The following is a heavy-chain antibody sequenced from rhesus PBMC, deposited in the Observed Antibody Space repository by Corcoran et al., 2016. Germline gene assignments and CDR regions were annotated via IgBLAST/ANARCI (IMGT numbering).Heavy chain of an antibody. CDR2: INTWWGST. CDR3: ARTPYSGSPDY. V-gene: IGHV3-22*01. D-gene: IGHD6-25*01. CDR1: GFTFSRYG. Sequence: EVQLVESGGGLVQPGGSLRLSCAASGFTFSRYGLHWARPAPGKGIQWVSAINTWWGSTWYTDPVKGRFTISRENAKNTLYLQMDSLRAEDTAVYYCARTPYSGSPDYWGQGVLVTVSS. J-gene: IGHJ4*01.